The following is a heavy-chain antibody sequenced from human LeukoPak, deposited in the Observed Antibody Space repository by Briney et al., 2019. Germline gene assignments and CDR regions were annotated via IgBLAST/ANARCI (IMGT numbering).Heavy chain of an antibody. Sequence: GRSLRLSCAASGFTFSSYAMHWVRQAPGKGLEWVAVISYDGSNKYYADSVKGRFTISRDNSENTLYLQMNSLRAEDTAVYYCARRDYYDSSGYDYWGQGTLVTVSS. J-gene: IGHJ4*02. CDR3: ARRDYYDSSGYDY. D-gene: IGHD3-22*01. V-gene: IGHV3-30-3*01. CDR1: GFTFSSYA. CDR2: ISYDGSNK.